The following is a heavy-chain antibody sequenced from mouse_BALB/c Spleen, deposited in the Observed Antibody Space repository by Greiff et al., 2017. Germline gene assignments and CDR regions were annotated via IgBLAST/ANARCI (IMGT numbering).Heavy chain of an antibody. CDR3: ARQGLGAWFAY. Sequence: EVQLVEYGGGLVQPGGSRKLSCAASGFTFSSFGMHWVRQAPEKGLEWVAYISSGSSTIYYADTVKGRFTISRDNPKNTLFLQMTSLRSEDTAMYYCARQGLGAWFAYWGQGTLVTVSA. D-gene: IGHD2-13*01. CDR1: GFTFSSFG. V-gene: IGHV5-17*02. CDR2: ISSGSSTI. J-gene: IGHJ3*01.